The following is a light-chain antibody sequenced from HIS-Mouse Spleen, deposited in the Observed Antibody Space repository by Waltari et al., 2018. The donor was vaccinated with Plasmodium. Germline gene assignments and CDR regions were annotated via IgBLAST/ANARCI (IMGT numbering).Light chain of an antibody. CDR2: EGS. J-gene: IGLJ1*01. V-gene: IGLV2-23*01. CDR1: SRDVGSSNL. Sequence: QSALTQPASVSGSPGPSITIPCTGTSRDVGSSNLVSWYQQHPGKAPKLMIYEGSKRPSGVSNRFSGSKSGNTASLTISGLQAEDEADYYCCSYAGSSTYVFGTGTKVTVL. CDR3: CSYAGSSTYV.